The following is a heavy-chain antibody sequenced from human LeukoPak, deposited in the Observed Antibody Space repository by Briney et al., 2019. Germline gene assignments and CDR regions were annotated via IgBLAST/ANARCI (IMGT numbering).Heavy chain of an antibody. J-gene: IGHJ3*02. CDR1: GFTVSSNY. D-gene: IGHD6-19*01. CDR3: AKEYSSGWHDAFDI. CDR2: IYSGGST. Sequence: GGSLRLSCAASGFTVSSNYMSWVRQAPGKGLEWVSVIYSGGSTYYADSVKGRFTISRDNSKNTLYLQMNSLRAEDTAVYYCAKEYSSGWHDAFDIWGQGTMVTVSS. V-gene: IGHV3-66*02.